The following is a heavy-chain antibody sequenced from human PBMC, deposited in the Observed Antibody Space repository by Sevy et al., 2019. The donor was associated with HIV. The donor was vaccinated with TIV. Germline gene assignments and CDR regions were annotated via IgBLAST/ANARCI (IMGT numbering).Heavy chain of an antibody. V-gene: IGHV1-2*02. D-gene: IGHD4-17*01. CDR2: INPNGGVT. J-gene: IGHJ6*02. Sequence: ASVKVSCKASGYMFTDYYIHWVRQAPGQGLEWMAWINPNGGVTNYAQRFQGEVTVTSDTSISTAYMELSRLRSDDTAIYYCARLTTKPTSDLYGMDVWGQGTTVTVSS. CDR3: ARLTTKPTSDLYGMDV. CDR1: GYMFTDYY.